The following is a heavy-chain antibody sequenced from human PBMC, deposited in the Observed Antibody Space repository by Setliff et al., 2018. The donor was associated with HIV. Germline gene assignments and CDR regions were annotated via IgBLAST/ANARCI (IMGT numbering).Heavy chain of an antibody. CDR1: GFTFGDYA. V-gene: IGHV3-23*01. D-gene: IGHD2-2*02. Sequence: GGSLRLSCTASGFTFGDYAMSWVRQAPGKGLEWVSSISGTGYTTFYADSVKGRFTISRDNAKNTLYLQMSILRAEDTAVYYCARSGVDIVVLPAAINYYYYMDVWGKGTPVTVSS. CDR3: ARSGVDIVVLPAAINYYYYMDV. CDR2: ISGTGYTT. J-gene: IGHJ6*03.